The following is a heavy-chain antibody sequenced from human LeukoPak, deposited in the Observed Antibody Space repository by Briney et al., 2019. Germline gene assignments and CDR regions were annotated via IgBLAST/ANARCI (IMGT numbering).Heavy chain of an antibody. Sequence: GGSLRLSCAASGFTFSSYSMNWVRQAAGKGLESVSSISSSSSSYIYYADSVKGRITISRDTAKNSLCLQMNSLRAEDTAVYYCXXDXRIDSSSYYPPPDAFDIWGQGTMVTVSS. D-gene: IGHD3-22*01. CDR3: XXDXRIDSSSYYPPPDAFDI. J-gene: IGHJ3*02. CDR2: ISSSSSSYI. CDR1: GFTFSSYS. V-gene: IGHV3-21*01.